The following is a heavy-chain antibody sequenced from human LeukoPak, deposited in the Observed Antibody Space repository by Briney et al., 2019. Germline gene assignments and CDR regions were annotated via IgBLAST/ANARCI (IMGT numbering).Heavy chain of an antibody. V-gene: IGHV3-30*02. CDR1: GFSFSNYG. CDR2: IRFDGSDR. D-gene: IGHD3-22*01. Sequence: GGSLRLSCAASGFSFSNYGMHWVRQAPGKGLEWVAFIRFDGSDRYYTDSVKGRFTLYRDISRNALYLQMNSLRADDTAVYYCAKAGAMILQHYFDYWGQGTLVTVSS. CDR3: AKAGAMILQHYFDY. J-gene: IGHJ4*02.